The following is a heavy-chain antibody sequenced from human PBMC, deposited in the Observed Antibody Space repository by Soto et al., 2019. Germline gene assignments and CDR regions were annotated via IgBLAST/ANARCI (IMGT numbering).Heavy chain of an antibody. CDR2: ISTYNGNT. J-gene: IGHJ6*02. Sequence: GPSVKVSCKASGYTFTTYVISWVRQAPGQGLEWMGRISTYNGNTNYPQSLQGRLTLTTDTSTTTAYMELRSLRSDDTAVYYCARDPYHVLMVNAPNLYGMDVWGQGTTVTVSS. V-gene: IGHV1-18*01. D-gene: IGHD2-8*01. CDR1: GYTFTTYV. CDR3: ARDPYHVLMVNAPNLYGMDV.